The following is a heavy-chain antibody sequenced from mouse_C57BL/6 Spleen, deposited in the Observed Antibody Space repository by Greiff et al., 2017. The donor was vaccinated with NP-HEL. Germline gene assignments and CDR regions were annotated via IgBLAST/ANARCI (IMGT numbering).Heavy chain of an antibody. D-gene: IGHD1-1*01. J-gene: IGHJ2*01. Sequence: QSGAELVRPGASVKMSCKASGYTFTSYNMHWVKQTPRQGLEWIGAIYPGNGDTSYNQKFKGRATLTEDKSSSTAYMQLSSLTSEDSAVYFCARWNYGCSLFDYWGQGTTLTVSS. CDR2: IYPGNGDT. V-gene: IGHV1-12*01. CDR1: GYTFTSYN. CDR3: ARWNYGCSLFDY.